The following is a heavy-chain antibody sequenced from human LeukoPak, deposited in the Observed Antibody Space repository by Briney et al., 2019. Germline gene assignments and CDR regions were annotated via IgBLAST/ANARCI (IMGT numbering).Heavy chain of an antibody. CDR3: ARDGRYCSSTSCTRGWFDP. D-gene: IGHD2-2*01. CDR1: GGTFSIYA. Sequence: SVKVSCKASGGTFSIYAISWVRQAPGQGLEWMGGIIPILGTANYAQKFQGRVTITADESTSTAYMELSSLRSEDTAVYYCARDGRYCSSTSCTRGWFDPWGQGTLVTVSS. V-gene: IGHV1-69*01. CDR2: IIPILGTA. J-gene: IGHJ5*02.